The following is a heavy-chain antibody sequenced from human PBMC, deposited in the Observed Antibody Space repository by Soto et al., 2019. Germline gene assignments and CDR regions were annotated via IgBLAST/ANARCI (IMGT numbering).Heavy chain of an antibody. CDR1: GYSFTNYW. CDR2: IYPGDSDT. CDR3: ARYSGDGYNSLDY. Sequence: GESLKISCKGSGYSFTNYWIVWLRQMPGKGLEWMGIIYPGDSDTRYSPSLQGQVTISADKSINTAYLQWSTLKASDTAMYYCARYSGDGYNSLDYWGLGTLVTVSS. J-gene: IGHJ4*02. D-gene: IGHD5-12*01. V-gene: IGHV5-51*01.